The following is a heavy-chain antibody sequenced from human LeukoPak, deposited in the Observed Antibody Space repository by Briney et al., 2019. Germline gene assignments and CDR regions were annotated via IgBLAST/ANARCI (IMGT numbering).Heavy chain of an antibody. D-gene: IGHD6-13*01. J-gene: IGHJ4*02. V-gene: IGHV3-7*04. CDR1: GCTFSSYW. Sequence: GGSLILSCAASGCTFSSYWMSWVRQAPGKGLEWVANIKQDGSERYYVDSVKGRFTISRDNAKNSLYLQMNSLRAEDTAVYYCARDPPLLIAAAGTVDYWGQGTLVTVSS. CDR3: ARDPPLLIAAAGTVDY. CDR2: IKQDGSER.